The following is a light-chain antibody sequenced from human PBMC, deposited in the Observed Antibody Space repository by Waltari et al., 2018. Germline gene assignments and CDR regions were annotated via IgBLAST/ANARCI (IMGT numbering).Light chain of an antibody. Sequence: QSALTQPASVSGSPGQSITISCTGTSSDVGGYNYVSWYQQHPGKAPKLMIYDVRNPPSGVSNRFSGSKSGNTASLIISGLQAEDEADYYCSSYTSSSLYVFGRGTKVTVL. CDR2: DVR. CDR3: SSYTSSSLYV. J-gene: IGLJ1*01. CDR1: SSDVGGYNY. V-gene: IGLV2-14*03.